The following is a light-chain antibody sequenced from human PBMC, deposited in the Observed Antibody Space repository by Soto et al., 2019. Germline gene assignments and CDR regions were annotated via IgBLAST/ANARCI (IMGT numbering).Light chain of an antibody. CDR2: GIS. CDR3: QQYSSWPLT. J-gene: IGKJ4*02. CDR1: QSVTSNY. V-gene: IGKV3-20*01. Sequence: ELVMTQSPVTLSVSPGEGATLSCRASQSVTSNYLAWYQQKPGLAPRLLIYGISSRATGIPDRFSGSGSGTEFTLTISRQEPEDFAIYYCQQYSSWPLTVGGGTKVEIK.